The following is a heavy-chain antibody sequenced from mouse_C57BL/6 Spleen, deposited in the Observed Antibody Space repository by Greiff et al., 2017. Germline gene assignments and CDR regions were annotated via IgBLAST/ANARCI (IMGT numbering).Heavy chain of an antibody. D-gene: IGHD2-4*01. Sequence: VQLQQSVAELVRPGASVKLSCTASGYNFKNSYMHWVKQRPEQGLEWIGRIDPANGNTKYDPKFQGKATITADTSSTTAYLQLSSLTSEDTAIYYCAGLREDSMDYWGQGTSVTVSS. V-gene: IGHV14-3*01. CDR2: IDPANGNT. CDR1: GYNFKNSY. CDR3: AGLREDSMDY. J-gene: IGHJ4*01.